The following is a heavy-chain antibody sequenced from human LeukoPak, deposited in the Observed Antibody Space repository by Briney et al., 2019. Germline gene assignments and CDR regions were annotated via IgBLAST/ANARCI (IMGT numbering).Heavy chain of an antibody. J-gene: IGHJ4*02. CDR3: ARLSGGSAVDY. CDR2: IIPIFGIA. Sequence: ASVKVSCKASGGTFSSYAISWVRQAPGQGLEWMGRIIPIFGIANYAQKFQGRVTITADKSTSTACMELSSLRSEDTAVYYCARLSGGSAVDYWGQGTLVTVSS. D-gene: IGHD2-15*01. CDR1: GGTFSSYA. V-gene: IGHV1-69*04.